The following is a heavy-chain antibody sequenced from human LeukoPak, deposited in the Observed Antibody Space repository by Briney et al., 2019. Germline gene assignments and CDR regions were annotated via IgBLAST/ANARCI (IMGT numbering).Heavy chain of an antibody. Sequence: SETLSLTCTVSGGSISSGDYYWGWIRQPPGKGLEWIGYIYYSGSTYYNPSLKSRVTISVDTSKNQFSLKLSSVTAADTAVYYCARGVGYYFDYWGQGTLVTVSS. D-gene: IGHD2-15*01. CDR3: ARGVGYYFDY. CDR2: IYYSGST. CDR1: GGSISSGDYY. V-gene: IGHV4-30-4*01. J-gene: IGHJ4*02.